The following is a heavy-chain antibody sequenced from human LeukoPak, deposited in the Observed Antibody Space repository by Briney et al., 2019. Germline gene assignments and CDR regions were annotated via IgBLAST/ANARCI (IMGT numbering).Heavy chain of an antibody. J-gene: IGHJ5*02. CDR3: ARGHSYGYGWFDP. Sequence: SETLSLTCTVSGGSISSSSYYWGWIRQPPGKGLEWIGSMYHSGSTYYNPSLKSRVTISVDTSKNHFSLKLSSVTAADTAVYYCARGHSYGYGWFDPWGQGTLVTVSS. D-gene: IGHD5-18*01. V-gene: IGHV4-39*02. CDR2: MYHSGST. CDR1: GGSISSSSYY.